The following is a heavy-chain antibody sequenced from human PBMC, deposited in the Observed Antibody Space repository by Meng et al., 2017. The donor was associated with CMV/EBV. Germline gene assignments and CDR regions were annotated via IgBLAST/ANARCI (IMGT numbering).Heavy chain of an antibody. Sequence: ASVKVSCKASGGTFSSYAISWVRQVPGQGLEWMGWISAYNGNTNYAQKLQGRVTMTTDTSTSTAYMELRSLRSDDTAVYYCASPGYCSSTSCYHYGMDVWGQGTTVTVSS. CDR1: GGTFSSYA. J-gene: IGHJ6*02. CDR2: ISAYNGNT. CDR3: ASPGYCSSTSCYHYGMDV. V-gene: IGHV1-18*01. D-gene: IGHD2-2*01.